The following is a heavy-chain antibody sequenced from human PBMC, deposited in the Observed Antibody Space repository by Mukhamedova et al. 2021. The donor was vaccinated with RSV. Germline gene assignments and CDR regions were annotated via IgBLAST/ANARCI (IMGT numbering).Heavy chain of an antibody. V-gene: IGHV3-49*02. Sequence: GGFIRSKAYGGTTEYAASVKGRFTISRDDSKSIAYLQMNSLKTEDTAVYYCTRDFHGIGVVPAAICYWGQGTLVTVSS. CDR2: IRSKAYGGTT. J-gene: IGHJ4*02. CDR3: TRDFHGIGVVPAAICY. D-gene: IGHD2-2*01.